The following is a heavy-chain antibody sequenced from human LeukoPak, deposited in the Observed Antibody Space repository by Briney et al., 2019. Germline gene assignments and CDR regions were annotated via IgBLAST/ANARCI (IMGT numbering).Heavy chain of an antibody. D-gene: IGHD3-9*01. CDR1: GGTFSSYA. V-gene: IGHV1-69*05. CDR2: IIPIFGTA. Sequence: SVKVSCKASGGTFSSYAISWVRQAPGQGLEWMGGIIPIFGTANYAQKFQGRVTITTDESTSTAYMELSSLRSEDTAVYYCASRPRGYFDWLLYFGYWGQGTLVTVSS. J-gene: IGHJ4*02. CDR3: ASRPRGYFDWLLYFGY.